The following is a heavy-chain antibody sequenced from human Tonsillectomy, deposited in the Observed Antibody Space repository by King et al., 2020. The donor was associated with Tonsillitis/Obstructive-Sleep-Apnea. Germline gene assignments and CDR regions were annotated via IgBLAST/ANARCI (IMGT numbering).Heavy chain of an antibody. D-gene: IGHD6-6*01. CDR3: ARGTHRRPLAY. CDR2: IYYSGST. CDR1: GGSVSSGSYY. V-gene: IGHV4-61*01. Sequence: VQLQESGPGLVKPSETLSLTCTVSGGSVSSGSYYGSWIRQPPGKGLEWIGYIYYSGSTNYNPSLNGRVTISVATSKNQSSLKLSSVTAADTAVYYCARGTHRRPLAYWGQGTLVTVSS. J-gene: IGHJ4*02.